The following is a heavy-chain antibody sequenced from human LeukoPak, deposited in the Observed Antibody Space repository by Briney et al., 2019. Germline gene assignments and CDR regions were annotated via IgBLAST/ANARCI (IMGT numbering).Heavy chain of an antibody. D-gene: IGHD2-2*02. CDR3: ARDVPYPRNDAFDI. V-gene: IGHV4-59*01. CDR1: GGSISSYY. J-gene: IGHJ3*02. Sequence: SETLSLTCTVSGGSISSYYWSWIRQPPGKGLEWIGYIYYSGSTNYNPSLKSRVTTSVDTSKNQFSLKLSSVTAADTAVYYCARDVPYPRNDAFDIWGQGTMVTVSS. CDR2: IYYSGST.